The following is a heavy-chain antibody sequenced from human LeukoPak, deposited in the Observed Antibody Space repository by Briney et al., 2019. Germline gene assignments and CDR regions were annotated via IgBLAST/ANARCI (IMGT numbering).Heavy chain of an antibody. CDR3: ARARTKWFPDY. J-gene: IGHJ4*02. Sequence: SETLSLTCTVSGGSISSYYWSWIRQPPGKGLEWIGYIYYSGSTNYNPSLKSRVTISVDTSKNQFSLKLSSVTAADTAVYYCARARTKWFPDYWGQGTLVTVSS. CDR2: IYYSGST. CDR1: GGSISSYY. D-gene: IGHD3-22*01. V-gene: IGHV4-59*01.